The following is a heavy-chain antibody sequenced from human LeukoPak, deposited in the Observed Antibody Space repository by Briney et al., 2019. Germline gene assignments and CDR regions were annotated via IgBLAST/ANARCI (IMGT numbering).Heavy chain of an antibody. D-gene: IGHD6-13*01. CDR3: ARGVYSSSWAPFDY. Sequence: SETLSLTCAVYGGSFSGYYWSGIRQPPGKGLEWIGEINHSGSTNYNPSLKSRVTISVDTSKNQFSLKLSSVTAADTAVYYCARGVYSSSWAPFDYWGQGTLVTVSS. J-gene: IGHJ4*02. CDR2: INHSGST. V-gene: IGHV4-34*01. CDR1: GGSFSGYY.